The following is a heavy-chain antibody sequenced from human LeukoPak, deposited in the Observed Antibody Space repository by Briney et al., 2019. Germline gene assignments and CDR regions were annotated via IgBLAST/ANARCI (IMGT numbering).Heavy chain of an antibody. CDR1: GFTFSDYY. J-gene: IGHJ4*02. CDR3: AREYTAMVTAYFDY. Sequence: GGSLRLSCAASGFTFSDYYMSWIRQAPGKGLEWVSYISSSGSTICYADSVKGRFTISRDNAKNSLYLQMNSLRAEDTALYYCAREYTAMVTAYFDYWGQGTLVTVSS. D-gene: IGHD5-18*01. V-gene: IGHV3-11*01. CDR2: ISSSGSTI.